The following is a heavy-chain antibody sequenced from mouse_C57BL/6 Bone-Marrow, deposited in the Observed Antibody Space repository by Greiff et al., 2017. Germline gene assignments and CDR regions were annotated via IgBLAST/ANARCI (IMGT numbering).Heavy chain of an antibody. CDR3: AREGLRRAWFAY. CDR1: GYSITSGYY. Sequence: DVQLLESGPGLVKPSQSLSLTCSVTGYSITSGYYWNWIRQFPGNKLEWMGYISYDGSNNYNPSLKNRISITRDTSKNQFFLKLNSVTTEDTATYYCAREGLRRAWFAYWGQGTLVTVSA. CDR2: ISYDGSN. J-gene: IGHJ3*01. V-gene: IGHV3-6*01. D-gene: IGHD2-2*01.